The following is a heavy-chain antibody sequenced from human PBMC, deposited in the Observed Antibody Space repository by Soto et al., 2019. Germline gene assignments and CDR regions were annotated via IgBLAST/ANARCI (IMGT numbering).Heavy chain of an antibody. CDR2: INHSGSA. J-gene: IGHJ4*02. V-gene: IGHV4-34*01. CDR1: GESFSGHI. D-gene: IGHD6-19*01. Sequence: ETLSLTCAVYGESFSGHIWTWIRQTPGKGLQWIGQINHSGSASYNPSLKSRVTISVHTSNSQFSLELSSVTAADTAVYYCARGLITGSHYSGGWYYFDSWGQGTQVTVSS. CDR3: ARGLITGSHYSGGWYYFDS.